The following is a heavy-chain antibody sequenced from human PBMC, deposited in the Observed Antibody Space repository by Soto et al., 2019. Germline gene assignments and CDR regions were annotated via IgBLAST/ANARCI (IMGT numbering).Heavy chain of an antibody. CDR1: GRTVSSYA. V-gene: IGHV1-69*05. CDR3: GTDNQRSCDLWGGSAWAMDV. J-gene: IGHJ6*01. Sequence: ASVKVSCKASGRTVSSYAISWVRQAPGQGLEWIGGIIPIFGTANYAHKFQGRLTIATGQPRRTADRELSSLRSDDTAVYYCGTDNQRSCDLWGGSAWAMDVWG. CDR2: IIPIFGTA. D-gene: IGHD3-3*01.